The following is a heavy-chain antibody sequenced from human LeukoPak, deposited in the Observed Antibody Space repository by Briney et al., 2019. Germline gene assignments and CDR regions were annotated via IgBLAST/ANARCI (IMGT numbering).Heavy chain of an antibody. D-gene: IGHD6-19*01. J-gene: IGHJ4*02. CDR2: IHHGGRT. Sequence: SETLSLTCTVSGGSISTYYWTWIRQPPGKGLEWIGGIHHGGRTNYNPSLKSRVTVLVDTSKNQFSLKLSSVTAADTAVYYCARQGGDSSGWYGWGYFDYWGQGTLVTVSS. CDR1: GGSISTYY. CDR3: ARQGGDSSGWYGWGYFDY. V-gene: IGHV4-59*08.